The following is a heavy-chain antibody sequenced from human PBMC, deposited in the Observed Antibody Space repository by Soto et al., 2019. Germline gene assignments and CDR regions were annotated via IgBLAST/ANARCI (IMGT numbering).Heavy chain of an antibody. CDR1: GGTFSPYT. V-gene: IGHV1-69*08. CDR2: IIPFHGVT. Sequence: QVQLVQSGAEVKKPGSSVKVSCKASGGTFSPYTINWVRQAPGQGLEWMGRIIPFHGVTNYAQKFQARVTINADKSTRTAYMERSGLRFDDTAMYYCTRDWEITVSTWSFGGFWGRGTLVTVSS. D-gene: IGHD3-10*01. J-gene: IGHJ4*02. CDR3: TRDWEITVSTWSFGGF.